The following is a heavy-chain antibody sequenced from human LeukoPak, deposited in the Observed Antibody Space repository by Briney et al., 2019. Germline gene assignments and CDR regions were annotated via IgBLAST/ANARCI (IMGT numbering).Heavy chain of an antibody. D-gene: IGHD6-19*01. V-gene: IGHV4-59*08. Sequence: SETLSLPCTVSGGSISSYYWSWTRQPPGKGLEWIGYIYYSGSTNYNPSLKSRVTISVDTSKNQFSLKLSSVTAADTAVYYCARSIAVAGTAPYYYYYMDVWGKGTTVTVSS. CDR1: GGSISSYY. CDR2: IYYSGST. CDR3: ARSIAVAGTAPYYYYYMDV. J-gene: IGHJ6*03.